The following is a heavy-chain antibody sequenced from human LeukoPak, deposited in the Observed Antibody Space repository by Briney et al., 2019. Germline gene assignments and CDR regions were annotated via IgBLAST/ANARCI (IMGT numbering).Heavy chain of an antibody. D-gene: IGHD6-19*01. Sequence: GGSLRLSCAASGFTFSSYSMNWVRQAPGKGLEWVSSISSSNSYIYYADSVKGRFTISRDNAKNSLYLQMNSLRADDTAVYYCARDLYQWYFDYWGQGTLVTVSS. CDR3: ARDLYQWYFDY. J-gene: IGHJ4*02. V-gene: IGHV3-21*04. CDR1: GFTFSSYS. CDR2: ISSSNSYI.